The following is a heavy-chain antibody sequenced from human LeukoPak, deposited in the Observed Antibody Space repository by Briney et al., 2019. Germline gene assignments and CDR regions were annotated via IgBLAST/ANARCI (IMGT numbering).Heavy chain of an antibody. CDR1: GSSFTCYH. Sequence: ASVKLTCNAFGSSFTCYHLQWDRHAPTQGLEWMGWVNPKTGGTNNARKFQGRVTMTSDTSINTVNMELSRLTSDDTAVYYCAREFASKLEWLAYVTGDDAFDVWGQGTMITVS. CDR2: VNPKTGGT. J-gene: IGHJ3*01. V-gene: IGHV1-2*02. CDR3: AREFASKLEWLAYVTGDDAFDV. D-gene: IGHD3-3*01.